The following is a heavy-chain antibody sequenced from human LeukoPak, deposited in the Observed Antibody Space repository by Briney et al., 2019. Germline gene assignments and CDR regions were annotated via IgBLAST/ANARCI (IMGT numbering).Heavy chain of an antibody. Sequence: PGRSLRLSCAASGFTFDDYAMHWVRQAPGKGLEWVSGISWNSGSIGYADSVKGRFTISRDNAKNSLYLRMNSLRAEDTALYYCAKGLYYYGSGSPLDMWGQGTMVTVSS. CDR1: GFTFDDYA. D-gene: IGHD3-10*01. CDR3: AKGLYYYGSGSPLDM. V-gene: IGHV3-9*01. CDR2: ISWNSGSI. J-gene: IGHJ3*02.